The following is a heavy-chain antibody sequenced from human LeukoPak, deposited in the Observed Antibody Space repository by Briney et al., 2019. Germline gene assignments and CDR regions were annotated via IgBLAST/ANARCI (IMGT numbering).Heavy chain of an antibody. J-gene: IGHJ4*02. CDR3: AKDPFGELLFGAGYLDY. Sequence: GGSLRLSCAASGFTVSNNYMSWVRQAPGKGLEWVSVIYSGGSTYYADSVKGRFTISRVNSKNTLYLLMNSLRAEDTAVYYCAKDPFGELLFGAGYLDYWAQGTLVTVPS. D-gene: IGHD3-10*01. CDR2: IYSGGST. V-gene: IGHV3-53*01. CDR1: GFTVSNNY.